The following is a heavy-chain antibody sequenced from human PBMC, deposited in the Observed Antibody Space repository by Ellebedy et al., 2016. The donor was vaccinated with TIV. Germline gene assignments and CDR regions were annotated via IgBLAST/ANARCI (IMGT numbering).Heavy chain of an antibody. J-gene: IGHJ4*02. Sequence: MPSETLSLTCTVAGGSISSYYWSWIRQPPGKGLEWIGYIYYSGSTNYNPSLKSRVTISVDTSKNQFSLNLSSVTAADTAVYYCARDRSYSGGYDYWGQGTLVTVSS. CDR1: GGSISSYY. CDR3: ARDRSYSGGYDY. CDR2: IYYSGST. D-gene: IGHD1-26*01. V-gene: IGHV4-59*08.